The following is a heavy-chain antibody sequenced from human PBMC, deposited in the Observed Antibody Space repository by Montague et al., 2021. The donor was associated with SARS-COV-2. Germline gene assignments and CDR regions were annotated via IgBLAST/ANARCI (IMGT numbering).Heavy chain of an antibody. CDR1: GGSFSGYY. D-gene: IGHD3-22*01. V-gene: IGHV4-34*01. Sequence: SETLSLTCAVYGGSFSGYYWTWIRQSPGKGLEWIEEINHSGSTNYSPSLESRVAISVDTSKNQFSLKLNSVTAADTAIYYCARATVDINMILVVITSVNHYFDSWGQGTLVTVSP. J-gene: IGHJ4*02. CDR2: INHSGST. CDR3: ARATVDINMILVVITSVNHYFDS.